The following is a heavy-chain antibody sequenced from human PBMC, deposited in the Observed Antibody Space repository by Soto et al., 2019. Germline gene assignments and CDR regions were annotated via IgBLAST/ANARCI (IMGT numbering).Heavy chain of an antibody. J-gene: IGHJ3*01. CDR1: GFIFSNYI. V-gene: IGHV3-23*01. CDR3: VKAIGTNTFDF. CDR2: ITGSGVYT. Sequence: GGSLRLSCAASGFIFSNYIMAWVRQAPGKGLEWVSSITGSGVYTFYADSVGGRFTISRDNSKNTLFFQMNTLRADDTAIYFCVKAIGTNTFDFWGQGTLVTVSS. D-gene: IGHD2-8*01.